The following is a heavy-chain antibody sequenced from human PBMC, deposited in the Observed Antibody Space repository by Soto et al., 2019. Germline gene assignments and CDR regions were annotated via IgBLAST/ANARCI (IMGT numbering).Heavy chain of an antibody. V-gene: IGHV3-74*01. CDR1: GFSFSSYW. J-gene: IGHJ4*02. D-gene: IGHD5-18*01. CDR2: IKTDGSSA. Sequence: EVQLVESGGGLVQPGGSLRLSCAASGFSFSSYWIHWVRQAPGKGLVWVSRIKTDGSSADYADSVKGRFTISRDNAKNTLYLQMNSLRGEDTAVYYCATREGNTYGLFHWGQGTLVTVSS. CDR3: ATREGNTYGLFH.